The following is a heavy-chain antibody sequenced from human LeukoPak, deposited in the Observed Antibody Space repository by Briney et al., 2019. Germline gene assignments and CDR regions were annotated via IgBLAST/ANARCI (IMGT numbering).Heavy chain of an antibody. J-gene: IGHJ4*02. CDR3: AKDRRGNWNYVGDLDY. D-gene: IGHD1-7*01. CDR1: GFTFSSYA. CDR2: ISEGGTST. V-gene: IGHV3-23*01. Sequence: GGSLRLSCAASGFTFSSYAMSCVRQAPGKGLEWVSVISEGGTSTYYADSVKGRFTISRDNSKNTLYLQMNSLRAEDTAVYYCAKDRRGNWNYVGDLDYWGQGTLVTVSS.